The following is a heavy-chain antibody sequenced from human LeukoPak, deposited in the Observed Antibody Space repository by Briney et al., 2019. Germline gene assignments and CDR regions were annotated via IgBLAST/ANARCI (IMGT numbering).Heavy chain of an antibody. Sequence: PGWALRLSCAATRLTFSHYHMGSIRQAPGKGLDGVSYFSRSCSTIYYVDSVKGRFTISRDNAKNSLYLQMNSLRAEDTAVYYCAREISGERTYYFDYWGQGTLVTVSS. V-gene: IGHV3-11*01. J-gene: IGHJ4*02. D-gene: IGHD1-26*01. CDR2: FSRSCSTI. CDR1: RLTFSHYH. CDR3: AREISGERTYYFDY.